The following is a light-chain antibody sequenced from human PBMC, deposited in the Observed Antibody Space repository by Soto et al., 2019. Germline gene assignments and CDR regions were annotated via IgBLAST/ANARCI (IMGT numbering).Light chain of an antibody. CDR2: GAS. Sequence: EIVMTQSPGTLSVSPGEGATLSCRASQSVTKSLAGYQQKPGQAPRLLIYGASTRETRIPVRFSGSGSGTEFTLNITRLQSEDFAVYYCLQYKTWPRTFGQGTKLEIK. V-gene: IGKV3-15*01. CDR1: QSVTKS. J-gene: IGKJ2*01. CDR3: LQYKTWPRT.